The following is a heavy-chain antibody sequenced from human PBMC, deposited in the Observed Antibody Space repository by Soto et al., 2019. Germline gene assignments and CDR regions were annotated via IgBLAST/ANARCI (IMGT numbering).Heavy chain of an antibody. J-gene: IGHJ4*02. CDR1: GVSMSGFY. V-gene: IGHV4-59*01. CDR3: ARGHLWLED. CDR2: IHDSGST. Sequence: QVQLQGSGPGLVRPSETLSLTCAVSGVSMSGFYWSWIRQPPGKGLEYIGYIHDSGSTYYNPSLTRRVTVSLASSKNQFSLRLTSVTAADTAIYYCARGHLWLEDWGQGTLVTVSS. D-gene: IGHD3-3*01.